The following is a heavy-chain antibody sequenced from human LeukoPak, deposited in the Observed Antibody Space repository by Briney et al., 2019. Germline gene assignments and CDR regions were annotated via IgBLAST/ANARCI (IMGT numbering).Heavy chain of an antibody. J-gene: IGHJ6*03. V-gene: IGHV4-4*07. CDR1: GGSISSYY. CDR3: ARNAYYYDSSGPYLYYYMDV. Sequence: SETLSLTCTVSGGSISSYYWSWIRQPAGKGLEWIGHIYTSGSTKYNPSLKSRVTISVDTSKNQFSLKLSSVTAADTAVYYCARNAYYYDSSGPYLYYYMDVWGKGTTVTISS. CDR2: IYTSGST. D-gene: IGHD3-22*01.